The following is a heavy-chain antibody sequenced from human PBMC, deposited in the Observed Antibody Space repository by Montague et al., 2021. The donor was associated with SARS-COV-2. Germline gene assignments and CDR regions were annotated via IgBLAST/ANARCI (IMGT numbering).Heavy chain of an antibody. CDR1: GGSISCGGYY. CDR2: IYYSGST. CDR3: ARVSVEMATMGVYYYYGMDV. D-gene: IGHD5-24*01. V-gene: IGHV4-31*03. J-gene: IGHJ6*02. Sequence: TLSLTCTVSGGSISCGGYYWSWIRQHPGKGLEWIGYIYYSGSTYYNPSLKSRVTISVDTSKNQFSLKLSSVTAADTAVYYCARVSVEMATMGVYYYYGMDVWGQGTTVTVSS.